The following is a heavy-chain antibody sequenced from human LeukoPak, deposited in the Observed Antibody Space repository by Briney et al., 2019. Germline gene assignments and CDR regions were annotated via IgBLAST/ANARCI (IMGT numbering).Heavy chain of an antibody. D-gene: IGHD6-19*01. V-gene: IGHV3-23*01. CDR1: GFTFSSYA. CDR2: ISGSGGST. J-gene: IGHJ4*02. Sequence: GGSLRLSCAASGFTFSSYAMSWVRQAPGKGLEWVSAISGSGGSTYYADSVKGRFTISRDNSKNTLYLQMNSRRAEDTAVYYCAKGRSRGIAVAGIIYWGQGTLVTVSS. CDR3: AKGRSRGIAVAGIIY.